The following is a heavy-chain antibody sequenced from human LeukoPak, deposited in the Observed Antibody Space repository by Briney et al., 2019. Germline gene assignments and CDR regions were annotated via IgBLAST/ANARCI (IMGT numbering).Heavy chain of an antibody. CDR3: ARRSDDYDSSAYYH. D-gene: IGHD3-22*01. Sequence: ASVRVSCKASGYTFTSYDINWVRQATGQGLEWMGWVNPNSGNTGYAQKFQGRVTMTRNTATSTVYMDLSSLTSDDTAVYYCARRSDDYDSSAYYHWGLGTLVTVSS. J-gene: IGHJ4*02. V-gene: IGHV1-8*01. CDR2: VNPNSGNT. CDR1: GYTFTSYD.